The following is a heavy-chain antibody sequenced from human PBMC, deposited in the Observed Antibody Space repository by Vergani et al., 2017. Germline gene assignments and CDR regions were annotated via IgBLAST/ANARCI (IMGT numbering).Heavy chain of an antibody. D-gene: IGHD3-3*01. V-gene: IGHV3-72*01. CDR2: TRNKANSYTT. J-gene: IGHJ6*03. Sequence: EVQLVESGGGLVQPGGSLRLSCAASGFTFSDHYMDWVRQAPGKGLEWVGRTRNKANSYTTEYAASVKGRFTISRDDSKNSLYLQMNSLKTEDTAVYYXARESLGYDFTTFYYYYYMDVWGKGTTVTVSS. CDR1: GFTFSDHY. CDR3: ARESLGYDFTTFYYYYYMDV.